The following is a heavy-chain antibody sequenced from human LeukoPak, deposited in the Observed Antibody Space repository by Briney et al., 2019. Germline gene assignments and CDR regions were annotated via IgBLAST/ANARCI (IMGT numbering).Heavy chain of an antibody. V-gene: IGHV3-7*01. J-gene: IGHJ4*02. D-gene: IGHD1-26*01. CDR1: GFTFRSYW. CDR3: AKDEVGGHFEY. Sequence: GGSLRLSCAASGFTFRSYWMSWVRQAPGKGLEWVAKIKEDGREKYYVDSVKGRFSISRDNAKNSLYLQMNSLRAEDTAVYYCAKDEVGGHFEYWGQGTLVTVSS. CDR2: IKEDGREK.